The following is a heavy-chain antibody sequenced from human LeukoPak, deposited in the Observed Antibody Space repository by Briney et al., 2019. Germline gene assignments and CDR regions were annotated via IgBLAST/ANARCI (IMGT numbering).Heavy chain of an antibody. CDR1: GDSLSSYY. Sequence: SETLSLTCTVSGDSLSSYYWTWIRQPPGKALEWIGYIFYSGSTNYNPSLKSRVTISLDTSKNQFSLKLSSVTAADTAVYYCARDPYGDYYFDYWGQGTLVTVSS. J-gene: IGHJ4*02. V-gene: IGHV4-59*01. CDR2: IFYSGST. D-gene: IGHD4-17*01. CDR3: ARDPYGDYYFDY.